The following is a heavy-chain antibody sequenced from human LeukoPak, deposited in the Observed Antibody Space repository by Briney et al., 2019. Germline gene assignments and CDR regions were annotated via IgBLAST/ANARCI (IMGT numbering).Heavy chain of an antibody. Sequence: ASVKVSCKASGYTFTSYGISWVRQAPGQGLEWMGWISAYNGNTNYAQKLQGRVTMTTDTSTSTAYMELRSLRSDDTAVYYCARDKTRYSSWYLVDPWGQGTLVTVSS. J-gene: IGHJ5*02. CDR1: GYTFTSYG. CDR2: ISAYNGNT. D-gene: IGHD6-13*01. CDR3: ARDKTRYSSWYLVDP. V-gene: IGHV1-18*01.